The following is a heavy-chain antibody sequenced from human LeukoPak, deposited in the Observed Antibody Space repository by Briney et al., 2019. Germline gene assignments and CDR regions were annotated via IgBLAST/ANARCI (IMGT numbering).Heavy chain of an antibody. J-gene: IGHJ6*03. CDR1: GFTFSSYW. CDR2: IKQDGSEK. D-gene: IGHD5-18*01. CDR3: ARDDVDTAMVWGYYMDV. Sequence: GGSLRLSCAASGFTFSSYWMSWVRQAPGKGLEWVANIKQDGSEKYYVDSVKGRFTISRDNAKNSLYLQMNSLRAEDTAVYYCARDDVDTAMVWGYYMDVWGKGTTVTVSS. V-gene: IGHV3-7*01.